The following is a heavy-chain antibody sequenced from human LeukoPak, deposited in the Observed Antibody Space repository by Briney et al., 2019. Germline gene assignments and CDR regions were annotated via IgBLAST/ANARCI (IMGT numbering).Heavy chain of an antibody. J-gene: IGHJ4*02. Sequence: GGSLRLSCTASEFTVSRNYMLWVRQAPGKGLEWVSLIFSNGDTHYADSVKGRFTISRDTSKNTVSPQMNSLRVGDTAMYYCTRDQMNYWGQGTLVTVSS. CDR3: TRDQMNY. D-gene: IGHD5-24*01. CDR1: EFTVSRNY. V-gene: IGHV3-53*01. CDR2: IFSNGDT.